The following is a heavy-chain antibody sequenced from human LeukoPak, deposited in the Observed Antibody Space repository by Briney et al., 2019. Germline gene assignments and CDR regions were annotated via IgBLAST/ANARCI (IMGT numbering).Heavy chain of an antibody. J-gene: IGHJ4*02. CDR3: ARTDCSGGSCYFDY. CDR2: IYYSGST. D-gene: IGHD2-15*01. Sequence: SETLSLTCTVSGGSISSYYWSWVRQPPGKGLEWIGYIYYSGSTNYNPSLKSRVTISVDTSKNPFSLKLSSVTAADTAVYYCARTDCSGGSCYFDYWGQGTLVTVSS. V-gene: IGHV4-59*01. CDR1: GGSISSYY.